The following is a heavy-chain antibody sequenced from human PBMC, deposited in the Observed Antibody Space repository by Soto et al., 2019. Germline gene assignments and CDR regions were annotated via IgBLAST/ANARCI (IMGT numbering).Heavy chain of an antibody. J-gene: IGHJ6*03. CDR1: SGSISSSNW. CDR2: IYHSGST. CDR3: ARLVVPRSYYYMDV. V-gene: IGHV4-4*02. D-gene: IGHD2-2*01. Sequence: SETLSLTCAVSSGSISSSNWWSWVRQPPGKGLEWIGEIYHSGSTNYNPSLKSRVTISVDKSKNQFSLKLSSVTAADTAVYYCARLVVPRSYYYMDVWGKGTTVTVSS.